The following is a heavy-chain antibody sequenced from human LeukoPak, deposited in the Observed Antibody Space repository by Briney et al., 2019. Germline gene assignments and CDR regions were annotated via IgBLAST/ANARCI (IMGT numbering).Heavy chain of an antibody. Sequence: GGSLRLSCAASGFSFSSYAMNWFRQAPGKGLEWVSGISGSGGNTYYADSVKGRFTISRDNSKNTLYLQMNSLTAEDTAVYYCAKAFAFVGANFFDYWGQGTLATVSS. CDR3: AKAFAFVGANFFDY. D-gene: IGHD1-26*01. CDR2: ISGSGGNT. CDR1: GFSFSSYA. V-gene: IGHV3-23*01. J-gene: IGHJ4*02.